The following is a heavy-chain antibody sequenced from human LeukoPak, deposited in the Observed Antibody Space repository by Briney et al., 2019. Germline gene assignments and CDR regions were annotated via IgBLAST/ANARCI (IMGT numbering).Heavy chain of an antibody. CDR1: GGSVSSGSYY. V-gene: IGHV4-61*01. J-gene: IGHJ4*02. CDR2: IYYSGST. Sequence: PSETLSLTCTVSGGSVSSGSYYWSWIRQPPGKGLGWIGYIYYSGSTNYNPSLKSRVTISVDTSKNQFSLKLSSVTAADTAVYYCARELRSGSSDYWGQGTLVTVSS. D-gene: IGHD1-26*01. CDR3: ARELRSGSSDY.